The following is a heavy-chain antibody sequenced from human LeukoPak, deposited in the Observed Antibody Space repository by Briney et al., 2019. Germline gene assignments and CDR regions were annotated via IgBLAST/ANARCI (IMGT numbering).Heavy chain of an antibody. D-gene: IGHD4-23*01. CDR1: GFTVSSNY. CDR2: IYSGGST. V-gene: IGHV3-66*01. Sequence: PGGSLRLSCAASGFTVSSNYMSWVRQAPGKGLEWVSVIYSGGSTYYADSVKGRFTISRDNFKNTLYPQMNTLRVEDTGVYYCASDRGYGGNSGDYWGQGTLVSVSS. J-gene: IGHJ4*02. CDR3: ASDRGYGGNSGDY.